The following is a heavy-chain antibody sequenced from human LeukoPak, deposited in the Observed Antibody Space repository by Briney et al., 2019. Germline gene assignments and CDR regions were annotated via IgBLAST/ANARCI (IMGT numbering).Heavy chain of an antibody. CDR2: IYYSGST. CDR3: ARAHYYDSSGYYRGVFDY. J-gene: IGHJ4*02. CDR1: GYSISSGYY. V-gene: IGHV4-38-2*02. D-gene: IGHD3-22*01. Sequence: SETLSLTCTVSGYSISSGYYWGWIRQPPGKGLEWIGSIYYSGSTYYNPSLESRVTISVDTSKNQFSLKLSSVTAADTAVYYCARAHYYDSSGYYRGVFDYWGQGTLVTVSS.